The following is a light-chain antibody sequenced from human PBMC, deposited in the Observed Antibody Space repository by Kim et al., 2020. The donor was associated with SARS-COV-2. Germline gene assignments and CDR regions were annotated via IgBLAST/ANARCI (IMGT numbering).Light chain of an antibody. V-gene: IGLV2-8*01. J-gene: IGLJ3*02. Sequence: QSALTQPPSASGSPGQSVTVSCTGTSSDVGGYNYVSWYPQHPGKAPKLMIYEVSKRPSGVPDRFSGSKSGNTASLTVSGLQAEDEADYYCSSYAGSNNLNWVFGGGTQLTVL. CDR3: SSYAGSNNLNWV. CDR2: EVS. CDR1: SSDVGGYNY.